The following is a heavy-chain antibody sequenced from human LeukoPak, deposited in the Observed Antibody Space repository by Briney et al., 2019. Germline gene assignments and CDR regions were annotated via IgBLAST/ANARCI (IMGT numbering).Heavy chain of an antibody. D-gene: IGHD3-22*01. CDR3: TRTRWTSGYYFDY. Sequence: PGGSLRLSCAAPGFTFKNFAMGWFRQAPGKGLEWVSAISGSGSSTYYTDSVKGRFTISRDNSKNTLFLQMNSLRVEDTAVYYCTRTRWTSGYYFDYWGQGTLVTVSS. CDR2: ISGSGSST. V-gene: IGHV3-23*01. J-gene: IGHJ4*02. CDR1: GFTFKNFA.